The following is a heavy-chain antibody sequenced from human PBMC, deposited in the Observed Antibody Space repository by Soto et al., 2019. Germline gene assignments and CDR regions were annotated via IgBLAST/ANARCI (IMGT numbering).Heavy chain of an antibody. CDR1: GGSFSGYY. J-gene: IGHJ4*02. V-gene: IGHV4-34*01. D-gene: IGHD3-9*01. CDR2: INHSGST. Sequence: SETLSLTCAVYGGSFSGYYWSWIRQPPGKGLEWIGEINHSGSTNYNPSLKSRVTISVDTSKNQFSLKLSSVTAADTAVYYCARGVYFDWLQDYWGQGTLVTVSS. CDR3: ARGVYFDWLQDY.